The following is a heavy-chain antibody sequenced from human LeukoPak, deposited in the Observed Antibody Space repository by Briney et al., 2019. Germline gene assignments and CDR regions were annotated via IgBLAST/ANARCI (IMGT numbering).Heavy chain of an antibody. V-gene: IGHV4-59*12. CDR2: IYYSGST. CDR3: ASLSGSYYYFDY. J-gene: IGHJ4*02. CDR1: GGSISSYY. D-gene: IGHD1-26*01. Sequence: SETLSLTCTVSGGSISSYYWSWIRQPPGKGLEWIGYIYYSGSTNYNPSLKSRVTISVDKSKNQFSLKLSSVTAADTAVYYCASLSGSYYYFDYWGQGTLVTVSS.